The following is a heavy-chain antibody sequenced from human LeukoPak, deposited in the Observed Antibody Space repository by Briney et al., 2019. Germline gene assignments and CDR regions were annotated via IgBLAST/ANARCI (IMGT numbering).Heavy chain of an antibody. J-gene: IGHJ3*02. CDR1: GFTFSDYY. V-gene: IGHV3-53*01. CDR2: IYSGGST. Sequence: GGSLRLSCAASGFTFSDYYMSWIRQAPGKGLEWVSVIYSGGSTYYADSVKGRFTISRDNSKNTLYLQMNSLRAEDTAVYYCARVGIVVRAFDIWGQGTIVTVSS. CDR3: ARVGIVVRAFDI. D-gene: IGHD3-22*01.